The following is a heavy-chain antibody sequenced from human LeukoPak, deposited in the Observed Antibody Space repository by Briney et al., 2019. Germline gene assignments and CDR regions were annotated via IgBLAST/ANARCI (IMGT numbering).Heavy chain of an antibody. CDR3: ARAQIRFYYMDV. J-gene: IGHJ6*03. CDR1: GGTFSSYA. D-gene: IGHD4-17*01. CDR2: IIPIFGTA. Sequence: ASVKVSCKASGGTFSSYAISWVRQAPGQGLEWMGGIIPIFGTANYAQKFQGRVTITADESTSTAYMELSSLRSDDTAVYYCARAQIRFYYMDVWGKGTTVTISS. V-gene: IGHV1-69*01.